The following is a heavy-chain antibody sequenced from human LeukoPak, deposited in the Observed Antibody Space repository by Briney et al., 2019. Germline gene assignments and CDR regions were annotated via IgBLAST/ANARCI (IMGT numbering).Heavy chain of an antibody. J-gene: IGHJ4*02. V-gene: IGHV3-30*18. Sequence: GGSLRLSCAASGFTFSSYGMHWVRQAPGKGLEWVAVISYDGSNKYYADSVKGRFTISRDNSKNTLYLQMNSLRAEDTAVYYCAKDLTRDGYNSDYFDYWGQGTLSPSPQ. CDR3: AKDLTRDGYNSDYFDY. CDR1: GFTFSSYG. CDR2: ISYDGSNK. D-gene: IGHD5-24*01.